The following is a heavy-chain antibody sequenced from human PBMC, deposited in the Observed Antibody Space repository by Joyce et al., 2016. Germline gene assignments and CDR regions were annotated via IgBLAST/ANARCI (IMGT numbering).Heavy chain of an antibody. Sequence: QVQLVQSGAAVKKPGASVKVSCKASGYTFTDYYINWVRPAPGQGLGWMGGINLNGVGTEYPQKFQGSVTMTRDTSIRTAYMELTGLRSDDTAVYYCARGDLRTSSPLFWYFALWGRGTLVTVSS. D-gene: IGHD2-2*01. CDR3: ARGDLRTSSPLFWYFAL. CDR2: INLNGVGT. CDR1: GYTFTDYY. V-gene: IGHV1-2*02. J-gene: IGHJ2*01.